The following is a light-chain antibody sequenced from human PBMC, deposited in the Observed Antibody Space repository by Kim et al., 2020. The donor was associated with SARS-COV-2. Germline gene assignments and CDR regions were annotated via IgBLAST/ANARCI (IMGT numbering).Light chain of an antibody. CDR2: RDN. CDR1: NKNVGNQG. J-gene: IGLJ3*02. V-gene: IGLV10-54*01. CDR3: SAWDSSLSAWV. Sequence: QTATRTCTGNNKNVGNQGAAWLQQHQGHPPKLLSYRDNNRPSGISERLSASRSGNTASLTITGLQPEDEADYYCSAWDSSLSAWVFGGGTKLTVL.